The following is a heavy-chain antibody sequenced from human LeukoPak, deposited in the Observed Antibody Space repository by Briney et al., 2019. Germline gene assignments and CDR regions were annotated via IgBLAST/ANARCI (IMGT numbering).Heavy chain of an antibody. CDR1: GFTFSSYS. V-gene: IGHV3-48*01. J-gene: IGHJ4*02. CDR3: AGTLHGNYFDY. Sequence: AGGSLRLSCAASGFTFSSYSMNWVRQAPGKGLEWVSYISSSSSTIYYADSVKGRFTISRDNAKNSLYLQMNSLRAEDTAVYYCAGTLHGNYFDYWGQGTLVTVSS. D-gene: IGHD3/OR15-3a*01. CDR2: ISSSSSTI.